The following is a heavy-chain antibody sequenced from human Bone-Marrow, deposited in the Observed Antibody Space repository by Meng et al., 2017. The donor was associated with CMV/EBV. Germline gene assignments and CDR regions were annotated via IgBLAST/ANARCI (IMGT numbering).Heavy chain of an antibody. D-gene: IGHD6-6*01. CDR3: ARVPDSRAPEDDY. CDR1: GGTCSSYD. V-gene: IGHV1-69*05. CDR2: IIPKIKKT. Sequence: TGYGGTCSSYDSKWVRQAPGHEREWKRNIIPKIKKTNYAQKFQGRVTINTGETSGTAFMELSSLTPDDTAKYFCARVPDSRAPEDDYWGQGTLVTVSS. J-gene: IGHJ4*02.